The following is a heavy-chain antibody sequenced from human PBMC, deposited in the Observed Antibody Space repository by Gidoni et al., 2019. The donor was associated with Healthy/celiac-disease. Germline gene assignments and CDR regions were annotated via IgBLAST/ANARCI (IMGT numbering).Heavy chain of an antibody. J-gene: IGHJ3*02. Sequence: QVQMVASGGGVVQPGRSLRLSCAASRFTFSSYGMHWVRQAPGRGLAWVAVIWYDGSNKYYADSVKGRFTIARDNSKNTLYLQMNSLRAEDTAVYYCARERSRDGYIYDAFDIWGQGTMVTVSS. V-gene: IGHV3-33*01. CDR3: ARERSRDGYIYDAFDI. CDR1: RFTFSSYG. CDR2: IWYDGSNK. D-gene: IGHD5-12*01.